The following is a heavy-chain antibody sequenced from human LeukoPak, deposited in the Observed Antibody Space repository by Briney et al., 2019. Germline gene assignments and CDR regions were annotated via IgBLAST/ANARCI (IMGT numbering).Heavy chain of an antibody. CDR3: ARDGVPTRYCSGGSCYSTYYYYYYMDV. Sequence: GGSLRLSCAASGFTVSSNYMSWVRQAPGKGLEWVSVIYSGGSTYYADSVKGRFTISRDNSKNTLYLQMNSLRAEDTALYYCARDGVPTRYCSGGSCYSTYYYYYYMDVWGKGTTVTVSS. V-gene: IGHV3-66*01. J-gene: IGHJ6*03. CDR2: IYSGGST. D-gene: IGHD2-15*01. CDR1: GFTVSSNY.